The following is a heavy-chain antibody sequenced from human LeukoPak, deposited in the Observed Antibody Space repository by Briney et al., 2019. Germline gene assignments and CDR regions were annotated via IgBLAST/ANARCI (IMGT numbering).Heavy chain of an antibody. D-gene: IGHD3-16*01. V-gene: IGHV3-21*01. CDR3: ARTGYGYTYFDY. CDR1: GFTFSSYG. CDR2: MSSGSTYT. J-gene: IGHJ4*02. Sequence: KPGGSLRLSCAASGFTFSSYGMNWVRQAPGKGLEWVSSMSSGSTYTYYADSVKGRFTISRDNAKNSLYLQMNSLRAEDTAVYYCARTGYGYTYFDYWGQGTLVTVSS.